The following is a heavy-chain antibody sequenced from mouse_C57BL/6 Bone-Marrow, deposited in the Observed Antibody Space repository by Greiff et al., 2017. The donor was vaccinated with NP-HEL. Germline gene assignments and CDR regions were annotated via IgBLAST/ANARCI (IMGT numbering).Heavy chain of an antibody. Sequence: QVQLQQPGAELVKPGASVKMSCKASGYIFTSYWITWVKQRPGQGLEWIGDIYPGSGSTNYNETFKSKATLSVDKSSSTAYMQLSSLTSEDSAVYYCTRSGYYYPYYAMDYWGQGTSVTVSS. CDR1: GYIFTSYW. D-gene: IGHD3-1*01. J-gene: IGHJ4*01. CDR3: TRSGYYYPYYAMDY. CDR2: IYPGSGST. V-gene: IGHV1-55*01.